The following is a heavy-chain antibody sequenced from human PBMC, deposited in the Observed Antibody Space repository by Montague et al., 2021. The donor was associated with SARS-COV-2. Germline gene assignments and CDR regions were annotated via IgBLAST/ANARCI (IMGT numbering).Heavy chain of an antibody. D-gene: IGHD3-10*01. CDR2: IYHSGST. V-gene: IGHV4-30-2*01. CDR1: GGSTSSGGYS. CDR3: ARACITMGGYYFDY. J-gene: IGHJ4*02. Sequence: TLSLTCAVSGGSTSSGGYSWSWIRQPPGKGLEWIGYIYHSGSTYYDPSLKSRVTISVDRSKNQFSLKLSSVTAADTAVYYCARACITMGGYYFDYWGQGTLVTVSS.